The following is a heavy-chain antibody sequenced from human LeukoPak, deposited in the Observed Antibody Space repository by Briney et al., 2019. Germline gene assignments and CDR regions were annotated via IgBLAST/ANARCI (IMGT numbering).Heavy chain of an antibody. Sequence: GGSLRLSCAASGFTFSDYYMSWIRQAPGKGLEWVSYISTSGTTIYYADSVKGRFTISRDNAKNSLYLQMNSLRAEDTAVYYCARSYGGGIYYFDYWGQGTLVTVSS. CDR1: GFTFSDYY. CDR3: ARSYGGGIYYFDY. V-gene: IGHV3-11*01. J-gene: IGHJ4*02. CDR2: ISTSGTTI. D-gene: IGHD1-14*01.